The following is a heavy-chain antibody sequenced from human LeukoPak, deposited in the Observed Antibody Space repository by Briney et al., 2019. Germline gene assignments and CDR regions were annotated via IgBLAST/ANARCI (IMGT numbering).Heavy chain of an antibody. J-gene: IGHJ6*02. D-gene: IGHD3-9*01. CDR3: ARDNRYFDPGVYYYNGMDV. V-gene: IGHV4-39*07. CDR2: IFYSGST. Sequence: SETLSLTCTVSGGSISSSTYYWGWIRQPPGKGLEWIGTIFYSGSTYYNPSLKSRVTISVDTSKNQFSLKLSSVTAAGTAMYYCARDNRYFDPGVYYYNGMDVWGQGTTVTVSS. CDR1: GGSISSSTYY.